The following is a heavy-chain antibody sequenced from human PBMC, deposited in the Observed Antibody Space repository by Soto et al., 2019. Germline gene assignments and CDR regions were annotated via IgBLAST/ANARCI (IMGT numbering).Heavy chain of an antibody. V-gene: IGHV3-48*02. CDR3: ARAGYRSVDY. CDR2: ISSSGSTI. J-gene: IGHJ4*02. D-gene: IGHD3-3*01. Sequence: EVQLVESGGGLVQPGGSLRLSCAASGFTFSTYSMNWVRQAPGKGLEWVSYISSSGSTIYYANSVRGRFTISRDNAKNSLYLQMNSLRDEDTAVYYCARAGYRSVDYWGQGTLVTVSS. CDR1: GFTFSTYS.